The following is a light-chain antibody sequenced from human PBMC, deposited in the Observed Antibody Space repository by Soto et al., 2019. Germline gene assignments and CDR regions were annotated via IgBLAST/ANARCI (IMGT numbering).Light chain of an antibody. V-gene: IGKV4-1*01. CDR1: QSVLYSPNNKNY. CDR3: QQYHSAPQS. CDR2: WAS. J-gene: IGKJ1*01. Sequence: DIVMTQSPDSLAVSLGERATINWKSSQSVLYSPNNKNYLAWYQQRPGQPPKLLIYWASTRESGVPDRFSGSGSGTDFTLTISSLQAEDVAFYYCQQYHSAPQSFGQGTKVEIK.